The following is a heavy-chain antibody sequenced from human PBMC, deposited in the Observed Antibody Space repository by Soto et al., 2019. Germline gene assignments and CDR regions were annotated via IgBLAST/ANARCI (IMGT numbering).Heavy chain of an antibody. V-gene: IGHV4-34*01. Sequence: SETLSLTCAVYGGSFSGYYWSWIRQPPGKGLEWIGEINHSGSTNYNPSLKSRVTISVDTSKNQFSLKLSSVTAADTAVYYCARGLSRTGDPQSSAFDIWGQGTMVTVSS. CDR1: GGSFSGYY. D-gene: IGHD7-27*01. J-gene: IGHJ3*02. CDR3: ARGLSRTGDPQSSAFDI. CDR2: INHSGST.